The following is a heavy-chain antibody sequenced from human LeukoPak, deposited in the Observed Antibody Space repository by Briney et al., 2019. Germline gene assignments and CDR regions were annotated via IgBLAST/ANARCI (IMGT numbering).Heavy chain of an antibody. D-gene: IGHD6-13*01. CDR3: ARSPPHSSSWYGLDWFDP. CDR2: INHSGST. Sequence: ETLSLTCAVYGGSFSGYYWSWIRQPPGKGLEWIGEINHSGSTNYNPSLKSRVTISVDTSKNQFSLKLSSVTAADTAVYYCARSPPHSSSWYGLDWFDPWGQGTLVTVSS. V-gene: IGHV4-34*01. J-gene: IGHJ5*02. CDR1: GGSFSGYY.